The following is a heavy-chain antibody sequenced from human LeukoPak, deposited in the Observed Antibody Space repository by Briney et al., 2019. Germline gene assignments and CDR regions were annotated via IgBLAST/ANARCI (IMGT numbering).Heavy chain of an antibody. CDR1: GYTFTGYY. D-gene: IGHD3-3*01. CDR3: ARAPYYDFWSGSPSFYYMDV. CDR2: INPNSGGT. V-gene: IGHV1-2*02. Sequence: ASVKVSCKASGYTFTGYYMHWVRQAPGQGLEWMGWINPNSGGTNYAQKFQGRATMTRDTSISTAYMELSRLRSDDTAVYYCARAPYYDFWSGSPSFYYMDVWGKGTTVTVSS. J-gene: IGHJ6*03.